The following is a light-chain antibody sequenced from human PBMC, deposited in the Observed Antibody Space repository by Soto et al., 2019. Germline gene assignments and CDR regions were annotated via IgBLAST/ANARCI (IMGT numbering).Light chain of an antibody. Sequence: DIQMTQSPSTLSASVGDRVTITCRASQSISNWLAWYQQKPGKAPKLLIYDASSLESGVPSRFSGSGSGTEFTLTISSLQPDDFATYYCQQYNTYSHVGFGQGTKVEIK. V-gene: IGKV1-5*01. CDR3: QQYNTYSHVG. J-gene: IGKJ1*01. CDR1: QSISNW. CDR2: DAS.